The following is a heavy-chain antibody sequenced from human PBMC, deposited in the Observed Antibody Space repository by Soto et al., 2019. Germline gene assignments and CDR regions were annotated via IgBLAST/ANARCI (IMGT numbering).Heavy chain of an antibody. V-gene: IGHV4-4*08. CDR1: GGSISRDY. CDR3: ARERTARSGYYH. J-gene: IGHJ4*02. CDR2: IYASGST. D-gene: IGHD3-3*01. Sequence: SESLSLTCTVSGGSISRDYWSWIRQPPGEGLEWIGYIYASGSTSYNPSLKSRVSISPDTSKNQISLRLRSVTAGDTAVYYCARERTARSGYYHWGQGTLVTVSS.